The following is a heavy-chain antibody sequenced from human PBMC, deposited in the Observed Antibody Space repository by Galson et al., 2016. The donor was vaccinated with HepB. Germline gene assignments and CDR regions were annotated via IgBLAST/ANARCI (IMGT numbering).Heavy chain of an antibody. CDR3: ARGGGSFPFDY. Sequence: SLRLSCAASGFTFSSESMNWVRQAPGKGLEWLSYISSSGSYIDYADSVKGRFTISRDSANNSIYLQMNSQRAEDTAVYYCARGGGSFPFDYWGQGTVVTVSS. J-gene: IGHJ4*02. V-gene: IGHV3-21*01. CDR2: ISSSGSYI. CDR1: GFTFSSES. D-gene: IGHD1-26*01.